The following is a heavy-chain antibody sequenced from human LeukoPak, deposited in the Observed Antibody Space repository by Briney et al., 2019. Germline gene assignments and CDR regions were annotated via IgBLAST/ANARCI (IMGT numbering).Heavy chain of an antibody. CDR1: GYTFTGYY. V-gene: IGHV1-2*06. CDR3: ARVGYCTNCVCSDFDY. J-gene: IGHJ4*02. Sequence: ASVKVSCKASGYTFTGYYMHWVRQAPGQGLEWMGRINPNSGGTNYAQKLQGRVTMTRDTAISTAYMELSRLRSDDTAVYYCARVGYCTNCVCSDFDYWGQGTLVTVSS. CDR2: INPNSGGT. D-gene: IGHD2-8*01.